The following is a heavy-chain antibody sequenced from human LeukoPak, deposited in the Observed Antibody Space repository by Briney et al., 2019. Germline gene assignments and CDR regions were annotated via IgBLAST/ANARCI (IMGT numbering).Heavy chain of an antibody. V-gene: IGHV3-7*01. J-gene: IGHJ4*02. CDR1: GFTFTNYW. D-gene: IGHD3-9*01. CDR2: IKQDGSEK. CDR3: ARRARYYDILTGYYPTSPFDY. Sequence: PGGSLRLSCAASGFTFTNYWMSWVRQAPGKGLEWVANIKQDGSEKYYVDSVKGRFTISRDNAKNSLYLQMNSLRAEDTAVYYCARRARYYDILTGYYPTSPFDYWGQGTLVTVSS.